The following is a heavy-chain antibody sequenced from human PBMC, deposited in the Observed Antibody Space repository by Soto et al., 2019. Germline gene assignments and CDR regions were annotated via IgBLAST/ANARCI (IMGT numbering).Heavy chain of an antibody. CDR1: GGSISSYY. CDR2: IYYSGST. V-gene: IGHV4-59*01. D-gene: IGHD3-3*01. CDR3: ATSTIFGHFDY. Sequence: SETLSLTCTVSGGSISSYYWSWIRQPPGKGLEWIGYIYYSGSTNYNPSLKSRVTISVDTSKNQFSLKLSSVTAADTAVYYCATSTIFGHFDYWGQGTLVTVSS. J-gene: IGHJ4*02.